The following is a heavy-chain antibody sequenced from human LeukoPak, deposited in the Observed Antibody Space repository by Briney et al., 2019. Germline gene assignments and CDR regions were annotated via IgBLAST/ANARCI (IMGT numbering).Heavy chain of an antibody. J-gene: IGHJ4*02. V-gene: IGHV4-39*02. D-gene: IGHD3-10*01. CDR1: GGSISSSSYY. CDR3: ARDRRGVYYGSGSYFD. Sequence: SETLSLTCTVSGGSISSSSYYWGWIRQPPGKGLEWIGSIYYSGSTYYNPSLKSRVTISVDTSKNQFSLKLSSVTAADTAVYYCARDRRGVYYGSGSYFDWGQGTLVTVSS. CDR2: IYYSGST.